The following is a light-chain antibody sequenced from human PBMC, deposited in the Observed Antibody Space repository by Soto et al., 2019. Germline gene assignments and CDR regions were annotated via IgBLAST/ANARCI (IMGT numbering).Light chain of an antibody. CDR1: SSDVGSYNL. CDR3: CSYAGSTIFYV. J-gene: IGLJ1*01. V-gene: IGLV2-23*02. CDR2: EVD. Sequence: QSALTQPASVSGSPGQSITISCTGTSSDVGSYNLVSWYQQHPGKAPKVMIYEVDKRPLGVSNRFSGSKSGNTASLTISGLQAEDEADYYCCSYAGSTIFYVFGTGTKVTVL.